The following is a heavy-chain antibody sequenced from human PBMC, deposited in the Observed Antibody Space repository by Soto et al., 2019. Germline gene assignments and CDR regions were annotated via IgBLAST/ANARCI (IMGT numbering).Heavy chain of an antibody. V-gene: IGHV5-51*01. J-gene: IGHJ4*02. CDR2: IYPGDSDT. CDR1: GYSFTSYW. CDR3: ARFRVVGAKAYHFDY. Sequence: GESLKISCKGSGYSFTSYWIGWVRQMPGKGLEWMGIIYPGDSDTRYSPSFQGQVTISADKSISTAYLQWSSLKASDTAMYYCARFRVVGAKAYHFDYWGQGTLVTVSS. D-gene: IGHD2-15*01.